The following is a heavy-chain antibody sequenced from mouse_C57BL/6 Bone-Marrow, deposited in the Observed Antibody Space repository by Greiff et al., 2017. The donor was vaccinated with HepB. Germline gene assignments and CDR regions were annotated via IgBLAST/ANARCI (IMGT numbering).Heavy chain of an antibody. CDR2: IRSKSNNYAT. Sequence: EVQRVESGGGLVQPKGSLKLSCAASGFSFNTYAMNWVRQAPGKGLEWVARIRSKSNNYATYYADSVKDRFTISRDDSESMLYLQMNNLKTEDTAMYYCVRHDYGYDEGFDYWGQGTTLTVSS. CDR3: VRHDYGYDEGFDY. V-gene: IGHV10-1*01. CDR1: GFSFNTYA. D-gene: IGHD2-2*01. J-gene: IGHJ2*01.